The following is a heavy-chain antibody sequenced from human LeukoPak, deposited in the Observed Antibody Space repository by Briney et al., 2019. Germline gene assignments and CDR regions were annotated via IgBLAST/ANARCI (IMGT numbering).Heavy chain of an antibody. Sequence: GGSLRLSCAASGFTFSNCGMTWVRQAPGKGLEWVAHVKPDGSEKSYVDSVKGRFTISRDNAQNSLYLQMNSLRAEDTAVYYCARDRGYYVFDYWGQGTLVTVSS. J-gene: IGHJ4*02. CDR2: VKPDGSEK. CDR1: GFTFSNCG. V-gene: IGHV3-7*01. CDR3: ARDRGYYVFDY. D-gene: IGHD3-22*01.